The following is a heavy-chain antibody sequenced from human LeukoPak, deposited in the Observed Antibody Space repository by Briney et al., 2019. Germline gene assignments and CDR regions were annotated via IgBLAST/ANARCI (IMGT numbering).Heavy chain of an antibody. D-gene: IGHD6-19*01. Sequence: SETLSLTCTVSGGSISSGGYYWSWIRQHPGKGLEWTGYIYYSGSTYYNPSLKSRVTISVDTSKNQFSLKLSSVTAADTAVYYCARIPYSSGWVRRAFDIWGQGTMVTVSS. CDR1: GGSISSGGYY. CDR2: IYYSGST. CDR3: ARIPYSSGWVRRAFDI. J-gene: IGHJ3*02. V-gene: IGHV4-31*03.